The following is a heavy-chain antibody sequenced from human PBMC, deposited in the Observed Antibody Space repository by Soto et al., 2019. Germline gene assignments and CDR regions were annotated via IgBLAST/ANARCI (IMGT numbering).Heavy chain of an antibody. CDR1: GFTFSSYA. Sequence: PGGSLRISCAASGFTFSSYAMSWVRQAPGKGLEWVSAISGSGGSTYYADSVKGRFTISRDNAKNTLYLQMNSLRAEDTAVYYCAKATSIRFLEWLFFGPGMDVWGQGTTVTVSS. V-gene: IGHV3-23*01. CDR2: ISGSGGST. CDR3: AKATSIRFLEWLFFGPGMDV. D-gene: IGHD3-3*01. J-gene: IGHJ6*02.